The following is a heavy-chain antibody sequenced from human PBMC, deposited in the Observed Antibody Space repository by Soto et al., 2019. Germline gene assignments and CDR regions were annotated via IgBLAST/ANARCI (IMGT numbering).Heavy chain of an antibody. CDR3: XXYSYYDHNSGYHDS. CDR2: IHHTGAT. D-gene: IGHD3-16*01. V-gene: IGHV4-39*01. Sequence: SETLSLTCTVAGGSITRRNHYWGWVRQPPGKGLEWVASIHHTGATYYNPSLRSRIKMSIDTSNNRFSLSLTSVTAADTATYFXXXYSYYDHNSGYHDSWGQGTLVTVSS. J-gene: IGHJ1*01. CDR1: GGSITRRNHY.